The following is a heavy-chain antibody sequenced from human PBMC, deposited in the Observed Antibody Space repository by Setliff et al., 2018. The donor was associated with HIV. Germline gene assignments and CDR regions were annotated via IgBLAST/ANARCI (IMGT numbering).Heavy chain of an antibody. Sequence: SETLSLTCAVSGYAISSGYYWGWIRRPPGKGLEWIGSIYARGSTYYNPSLKSRVTISVDTSKNQFSLKLSSVTAADTAVYYCATYHYYDSSAYFIDLYYFDYWGQGTLVTVSS. CDR3: ATYHYYDSSAYFIDLYYFDY. CDR1: GYAISSGYY. J-gene: IGHJ4*02. V-gene: IGHV4-38-2*01. CDR2: IYARGST. D-gene: IGHD3-22*01.